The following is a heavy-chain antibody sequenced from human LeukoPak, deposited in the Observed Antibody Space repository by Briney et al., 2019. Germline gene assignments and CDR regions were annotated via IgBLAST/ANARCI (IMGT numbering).Heavy chain of an antibody. CDR2: IKQDGGEK. V-gene: IGHV3-7*01. D-gene: IGHD6-19*01. CDR1: GFSFNSYW. Sequence: GGSLRLSCAASGFSFNSYWMSWVRQAPGKGLEWVANIKQDGGEKYYVDSVKGRFTISRDNAENSVYLQMNDLRAEDTGVYYCVTKEPSTGGWINGGQETRATVS. J-gene: IGHJ4*02. CDR3: VTKEPSTGGWIN.